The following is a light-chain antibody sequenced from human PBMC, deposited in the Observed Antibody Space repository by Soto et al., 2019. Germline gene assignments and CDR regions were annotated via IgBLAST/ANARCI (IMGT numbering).Light chain of an antibody. CDR1: SSDVGGYNY. CDR3: SSYTYRSILV. J-gene: IGLJ2*01. V-gene: IGLV2-14*01. Sequence: QSALTQPASVSGSPGQSITISCTGTSSDVGGYNYVSWYQQLPGKAPKLIIYDVSHRPSGVSNRFSGSKSGNTASLTISGLQAEDEADYYCSSYTYRSILVFGGGTKLTVL. CDR2: DVS.